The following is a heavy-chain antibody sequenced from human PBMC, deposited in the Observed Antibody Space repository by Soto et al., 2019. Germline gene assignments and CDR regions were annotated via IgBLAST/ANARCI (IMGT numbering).Heavy chain of an antibody. Sequence: GESLKISCKGSGYSFSNYWIGWVRQMPGKGMEWMGIIFPGDSETRYNPSFEGQVTISADQSISTAYLHWRSLKASDTAMYYCARLHYYDDSAYYCYREWRLFDYWGQGTLVTVSS. D-gene: IGHD3-22*01. V-gene: IGHV5-51*01. CDR1: GYSFSNYW. CDR2: IFPGDSET. J-gene: IGHJ4*02. CDR3: ARLHYYDDSAYYCYREWRLFDY.